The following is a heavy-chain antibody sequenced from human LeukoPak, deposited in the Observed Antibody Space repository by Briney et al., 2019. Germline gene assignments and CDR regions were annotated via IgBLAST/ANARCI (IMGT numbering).Heavy chain of an antibody. CDR2: AYYRSKWYY. D-gene: IGHD3-10*01. Sequence: SQTLSLTCAISGDSVPNYSAAWNRIRQSPSRGLEWLGRAYYRSKWYYDYAVSVKSRITINPDTSKNQFSLQLTSVTPEDTAVYYCARDKRGSAAAGILDYWGQGTLVTVSS. V-gene: IGHV6-1*01. CDR3: ARDKRGSAAAGILDY. CDR1: GDSVPNYSAA. J-gene: IGHJ4*02.